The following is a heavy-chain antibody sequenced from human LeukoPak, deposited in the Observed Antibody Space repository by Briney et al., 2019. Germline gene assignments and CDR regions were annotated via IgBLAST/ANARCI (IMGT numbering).Heavy chain of an antibody. Sequence: GGSLRLSCAASGFTFSSYSMNWVRQAPGKGLDWVSYISSSSSNIYYADSVKGRFTISRDNAKNSLYLQMNSLRAEDTAVYYCARDGTWFGELFVYWGQGTLVTVSS. CDR1: GFTFSSYS. CDR3: ARDGTWFGELFVY. D-gene: IGHD3-10*01. CDR2: ISSSSSNI. J-gene: IGHJ4*02. V-gene: IGHV3-48*01.